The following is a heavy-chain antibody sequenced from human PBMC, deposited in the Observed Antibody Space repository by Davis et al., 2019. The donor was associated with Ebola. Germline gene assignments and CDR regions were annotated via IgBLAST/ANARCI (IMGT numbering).Heavy chain of an antibody. CDR3: ARGVLDYRTNWFDP. J-gene: IGHJ5*02. CDR1: GYTFTGYY. V-gene: IGHV1-2*02. D-gene: IGHD4-11*01. CDR2: INPNSGGT. Sequence: ASVKVSCKASGYTFTGYYMHWVRQAPGQGLEWMGWINPNSGGTNYAQKFQGRVTMTTDTSTSTAYMELRSLRSDDTAVYYCARGVLDYRTNWFDPWGQGTLVTVSS.